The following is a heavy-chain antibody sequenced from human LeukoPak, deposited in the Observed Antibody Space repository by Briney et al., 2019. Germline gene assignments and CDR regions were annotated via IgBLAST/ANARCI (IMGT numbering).Heavy chain of an antibody. CDR1: GFTFDDYA. CDR3: ARALTYYYGSGSPQFNPHVGYYFDY. Sequence: PGGSLRLSCAASGFTFDDYAMHWVRQAPGKGLEWVSSISSSSSYIYYADSVKGRFTISRDNAKNSLYLQMNSLRAEDTAVYYCARALTYYYGSGSPQFNPHVGYYFDYWGQGTLVTVSS. CDR2: ISSSSSYI. J-gene: IGHJ4*02. D-gene: IGHD3-10*01. V-gene: IGHV3-21*01.